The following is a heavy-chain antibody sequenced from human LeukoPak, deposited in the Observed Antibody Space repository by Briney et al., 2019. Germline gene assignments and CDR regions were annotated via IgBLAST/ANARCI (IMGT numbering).Heavy chain of an antibody. CDR3: AKEFGYSSSPFDP. CDR1: GFTFSSYG. J-gene: IGHJ5*02. Sequence: PGGSLRLSCAASGFTFSSYGMHWVRQAPGKGLEWVAFIRYDGSNKYYADSVKGRFTISRDNSKNTLYLQMNSLRAEDTAVYYCAKEFGYSSSPFDPWGQGTLVTVSS. D-gene: IGHD6-13*01. V-gene: IGHV3-30*02. CDR2: IRYDGSNK.